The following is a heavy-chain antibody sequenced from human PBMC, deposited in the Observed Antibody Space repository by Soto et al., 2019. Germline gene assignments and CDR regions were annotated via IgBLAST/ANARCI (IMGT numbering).Heavy chain of an antibody. V-gene: IGHV1-18*04. CDR1: GYTFTSYG. Sequence: ASVKVSCKASGYTFTSYGISWVRQSPGQGLEWMGWISACNGNTNYAQKLQGRVTMTPDTSTSTAYMELSSLRSDDTAVYYCARDTGDGTFDFWGQGTLVTVSS. J-gene: IGHJ4*02. D-gene: IGHD7-27*01. CDR2: ISACNGNT. CDR3: ARDTGDGTFDF.